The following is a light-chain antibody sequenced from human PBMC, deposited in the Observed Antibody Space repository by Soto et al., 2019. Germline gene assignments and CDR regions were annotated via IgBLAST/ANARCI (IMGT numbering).Light chain of an antibody. CDR2: AAS. Sequence: DIQMTQSPSSVSASVGDRVTITCRASQRINTWLAWYQQKPGRAPKLLIYAASSLQSGVPSRFSGSGSGTDFTLTINSLQPDDFATYYCQQANSFPYTFGQGTNLEIK. V-gene: IGKV1-12*01. CDR1: QRINTW. J-gene: IGKJ2*01. CDR3: QQANSFPYT.